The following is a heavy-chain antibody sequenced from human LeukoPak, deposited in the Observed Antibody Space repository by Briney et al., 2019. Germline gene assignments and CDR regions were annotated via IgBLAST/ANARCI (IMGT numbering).Heavy chain of an antibody. V-gene: IGHV4-39*07. J-gene: IGHJ4*02. D-gene: IGHD2-2*01. CDR2: VYYSGST. CDR3: ARDRTCSSTSCGLH. Sequence: SETLSLTCTVSGGSISRTSYYWGWIRQPPGKGLEWIGSVYYSGSTYYNPSLKSRVTISVDTSKNQFSLKLSSVTAADTAVYYCARDRTCSSTSCGLHWGQGTLVTVSS. CDR1: GGSISRTSYY.